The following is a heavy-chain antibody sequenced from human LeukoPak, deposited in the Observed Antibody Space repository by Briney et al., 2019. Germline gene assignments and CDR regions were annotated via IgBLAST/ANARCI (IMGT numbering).Heavy chain of an antibody. Sequence: GGSLRLSCAASGFTFDDYAMHWVRQAPGKGLGWVSGISWNSGSIGYADSVKGRFTISRDNAKSSLYLQMNSLRAEDTALYYCAKSLSGWYFRVGAFDIWGQGTMVTVSS. J-gene: IGHJ3*02. CDR1: GFTFDDYA. CDR2: ISWNSGSI. CDR3: AKSLSGWYFRVGAFDI. V-gene: IGHV3-9*01. D-gene: IGHD6-19*01.